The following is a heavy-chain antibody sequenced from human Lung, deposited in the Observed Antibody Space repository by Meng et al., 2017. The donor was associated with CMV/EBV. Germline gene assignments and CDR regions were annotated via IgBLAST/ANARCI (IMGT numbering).Heavy chain of an antibody. CDR1: GGSFSGYY. J-gene: IGHJ6*02. V-gene: IGHV4-34*01. CDR2: INHSGST. Sequence: GSLRLSCAVYGGSFSGYYWSWIRQPPGKGLEWIGEINHSGSTNYNPSHKSRVTISVDTSKNQFSLKLSSVTAADTAVYYCARAGRSYGMDVWGQGTTVTVSS. CDR3: ARAGRSYGMDV.